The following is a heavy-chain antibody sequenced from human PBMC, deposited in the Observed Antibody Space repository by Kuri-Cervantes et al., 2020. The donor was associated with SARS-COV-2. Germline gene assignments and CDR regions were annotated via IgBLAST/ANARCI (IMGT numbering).Heavy chain of an antibody. CDR3: ADSYNWNRFDS. V-gene: IGHV4-4*02. J-gene: IGHJ4*02. Sequence: SETLSLTCIVSGGSIISDNWWSWIRQPPGKGLEWVGEVHYSGSTNYNPPLKSRVTMSMDKSKNHFSLMLTSMTAADTAVYYCADSYNWNRFDSWGQGALVTVSS. CDR2: VHYSGST. CDR1: GGSIISDNW. D-gene: IGHD1-20*01.